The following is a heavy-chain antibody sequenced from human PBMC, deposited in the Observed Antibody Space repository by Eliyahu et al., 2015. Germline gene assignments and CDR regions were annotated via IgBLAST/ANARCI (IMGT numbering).Heavy chain of an antibody. V-gene: IGHV4-59*01. CDR1: GGSISSYY. Sequence: QVQLQESGPGLVKPSETLSLTCTVSGGSISSYYWXWIRQPPGKGLEWIGYIYYSGSTNYNPSLKSRVTISVDTSKNQFSLKLSSVTAADTAVYYCARDREAAAGQKNYYYYGMDVWGQGTTVTVSS. CDR3: ARDREAAAGQKNYYYYGMDV. CDR2: IYYSGST. J-gene: IGHJ6*02. D-gene: IGHD6-13*01.